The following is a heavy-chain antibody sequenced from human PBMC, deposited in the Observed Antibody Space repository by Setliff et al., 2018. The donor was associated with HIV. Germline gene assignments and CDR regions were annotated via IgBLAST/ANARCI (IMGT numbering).Heavy chain of an antibody. CDR3: ARVPVAGANWFDP. Sequence: SEPLSLTCSVSGGSMSTYYWSWIRQPAGKRLEWIGRIYTSGSTDYNPSLKSRLTISVDRSKNLFSLKLISVTAADQGVYYCARVPVAGANWFDPWGLGTLVTVSS. D-gene: IGHD2-21*01. CDR1: GGSMSTYY. J-gene: IGHJ5*02. V-gene: IGHV4-4*07. CDR2: IYTSGST.